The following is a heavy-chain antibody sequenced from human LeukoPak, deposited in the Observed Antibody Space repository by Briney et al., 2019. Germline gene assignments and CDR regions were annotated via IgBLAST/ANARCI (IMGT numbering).Heavy chain of an antibody. J-gene: IGHJ3*02. Sequence: SETLSLTCTVSGGSISSSSYYWGWIRQPPGKGLEWIGSIYYSGSTYYNPSLKSRVTISVDTSKDQFSLKLSSVTAADTAVYYCARRDGLKLGISAFDIWGQGTMVTVSS. D-gene: IGHD7-27*01. CDR3: ARRDGLKLGISAFDI. V-gene: IGHV4-39*01. CDR2: IYYSGST. CDR1: GGSISSSSYY.